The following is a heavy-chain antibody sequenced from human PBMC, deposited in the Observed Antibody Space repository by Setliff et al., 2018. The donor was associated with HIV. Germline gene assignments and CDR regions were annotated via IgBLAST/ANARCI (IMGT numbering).Heavy chain of an antibody. CDR3: ARIVATITCYDY. CDR1: GGSISSANYY. D-gene: IGHD5-12*01. Sequence: SETLSLTCTVSGGSISSANYYWSWIRQPAGKGLEWIGHIYTNGATNYNPSLKSRVTISVDTSKNQFSLKLSSVTAADSAVYYCARIVATITCYDYWGQGTLVTVSS. V-gene: IGHV4-61*09. CDR2: IYTNGAT. J-gene: IGHJ4*02.